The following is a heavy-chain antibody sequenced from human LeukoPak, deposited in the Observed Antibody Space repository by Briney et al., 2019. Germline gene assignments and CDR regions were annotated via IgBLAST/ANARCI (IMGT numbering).Heavy chain of an antibody. J-gene: IGHJ6*02. CDR3: ARHPSILTGYYATYYYGMDV. Sequence: PSETLSLTRTVSGGSISSYYWSWIRQPPGKGLEWIGYIYYSGSTNYNPSLKSRVTISVDTSKNQFSLKLSSVTAADTAVYYCARHPSILTGYYATYYYGMDVWGQGTTVTVSS. V-gene: IGHV4-59*08. CDR1: GGSISSYY. CDR2: IYYSGST. D-gene: IGHD3-9*01.